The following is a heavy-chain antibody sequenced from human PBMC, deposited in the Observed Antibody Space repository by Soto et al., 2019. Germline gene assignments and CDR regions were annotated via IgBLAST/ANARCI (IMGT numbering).Heavy chain of an antibody. CDR1: GGTFSSYT. D-gene: IGHD3-9*01. CDR2: IIPILGIA. V-gene: IGHV1-69*08. CDR3: ARDYDILTGYQY. Sequence: QVQLVQSGAEVKKPGSSVKVSCKASGGTFSSYTISWVRQAPGQGLEWMGRIIPILGIANYAQKFQGRVTITADKSTSTAYMELSSLRSEDTAVYYCARDYDILTGYQYWGQGTLVTVSS. J-gene: IGHJ4*02.